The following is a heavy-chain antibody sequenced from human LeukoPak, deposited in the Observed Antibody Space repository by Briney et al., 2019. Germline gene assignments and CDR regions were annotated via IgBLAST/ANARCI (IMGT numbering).Heavy chain of an antibody. CDR2: ISSSGSTI. CDR3: AREVSGGTYYYYYYMDV. D-gene: IGHD1-1*01. Sequence: GGSLRLSCAASGFTFSSHRMNWVRQAPGKGLEWVSYISSSGSTIYYADSVKGRFTISRDNAKNSLYLQMNSLRAEDTAVYYCAREVSGGTYYYYYYMDVWGKGTTVTVSS. CDR1: GFTFSSHR. V-gene: IGHV3-48*04. J-gene: IGHJ6*03.